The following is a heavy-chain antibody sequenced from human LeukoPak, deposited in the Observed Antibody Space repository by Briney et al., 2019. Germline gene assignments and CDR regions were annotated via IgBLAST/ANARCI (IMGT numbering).Heavy chain of an antibody. CDR3: ARLGGATTSGYYFDY. J-gene: IGHJ4*02. V-gene: IGHV3-74*01. D-gene: IGHD1-26*01. CDR2: INRDGNIT. Sequence: PGGSLRLSCAASGFAISNAWMSWVRQAPGKGLVWVSHINRDGNITNYADSVKGRFTISRDNDKNTLYLQMNSLRAEDTAVYYCARLGGATTSGYYFDYWGQGTLVSVSS. CDR1: GFAISNAW.